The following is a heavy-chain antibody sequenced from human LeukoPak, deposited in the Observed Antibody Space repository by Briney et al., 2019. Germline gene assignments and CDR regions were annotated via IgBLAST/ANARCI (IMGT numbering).Heavy chain of an antibody. CDR3: ARGTACSGSSCSCDY. Sequence: APVKVSCKASGYTFTGYYMHWVRQAPGQGLEWMGWINPNSGGTNYAQKFQGRVTMTRDTSISTAYMELSRLTSDDTAVYYCARGTACSGSSCSCDYWGQGTLVTVSS. D-gene: IGHD2-15*01. V-gene: IGHV1-2*02. CDR2: INPNSGGT. CDR1: GYTFTGYY. J-gene: IGHJ4*02.